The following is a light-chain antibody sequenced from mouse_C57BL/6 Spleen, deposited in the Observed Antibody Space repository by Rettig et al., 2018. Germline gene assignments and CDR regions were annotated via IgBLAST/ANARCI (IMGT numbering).Light chain of an antibody. CDR1: SSVSY. J-gene: IGKJ5*01. CDR3: FQGSGYPLT. Sequence: ENILTQSQAIMSTSPGEKVIMTCSASSSVSYMHWYQQKSSTSPKLWIYDTSKLASGGPGRFSGSGSGNSYSLTISSMEAEDVATYYCFQGSGYPLTFGAGTKLELK. V-gene: IGKV4-63*01. CDR2: DTS.